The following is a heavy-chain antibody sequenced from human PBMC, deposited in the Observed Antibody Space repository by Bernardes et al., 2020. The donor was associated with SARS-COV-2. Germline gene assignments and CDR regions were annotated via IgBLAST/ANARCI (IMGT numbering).Heavy chain of an antibody. CDR1: GFSLSTPGVG. D-gene: IGHD4-4*01. J-gene: IGHJ3*02. V-gene: IGHV2-5*02. Sequence: SGTTLVNPTHSLTLTCTFSGFSLSTPGVGVGWVRQAPGKAPEWLAFIFWDDDKRYSPSLKNRLTIMKDISKNQVVLTMTNMAPVDTATYYCAHSGDNNYGNPVRPLGVFDIWGRGTLVAVSS. CDR2: IFWDDDK. CDR3: AHSGDNNYGNPVRPLGVFDI.